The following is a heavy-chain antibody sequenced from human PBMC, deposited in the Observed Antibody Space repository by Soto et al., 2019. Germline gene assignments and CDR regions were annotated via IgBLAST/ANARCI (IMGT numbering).Heavy chain of an antibody. CDR1: GFTFDDYA. V-gene: IGHV3-9*01. D-gene: IGHD2-2*01. Sequence: GGSLRLSCAASGFTFDDYAMHWVRQAPGKGLEWVSGISWNSGSIGYADSVKGRFTISRDNAKNSLYLQMNSLRAEDTALYYCAKGAFTVVPAAIAYWGQGTLVTVSS. J-gene: IGHJ4*02. CDR3: AKGAFTVVPAAIAY. CDR2: ISWNSGSI.